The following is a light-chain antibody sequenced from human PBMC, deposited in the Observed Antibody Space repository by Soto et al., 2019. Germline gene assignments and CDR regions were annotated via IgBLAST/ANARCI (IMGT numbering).Light chain of an antibody. V-gene: IGKV1-6*01. CDR3: LQDRNYPRT. J-gene: IGKJ1*01. CDR2: GAS. Sequence: IQMTQSPSSLSASIGDRVTITCRASQDIRNELGWYQQRPGKAPKALIYGASNLQNGVASSFSGSVFGTDFTLTISILQPEDVATHYCLQDRNYPRTFGQGTKVESK. CDR1: QDIRNE.